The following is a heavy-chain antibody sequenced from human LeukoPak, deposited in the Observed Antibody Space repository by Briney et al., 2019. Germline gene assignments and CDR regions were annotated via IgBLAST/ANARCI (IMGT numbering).Heavy chain of an antibody. J-gene: IGHJ3*02. CDR2: LNWNGGST. V-gene: IGHV3-20*04. CDR1: GFTFDDYG. D-gene: IGHD3-22*01. CDR3: ARLGDSSGSGASEI. Sequence: GGSLRLSCTASGFTFDDYGMTWVRQAPGKGLEWVSSLNWNGGSTCYADSARGRFTISRDNAKNSLYLQMNSLRAEDTAFYYCARLGDSSGSGASEIWGQGTMVIVSS.